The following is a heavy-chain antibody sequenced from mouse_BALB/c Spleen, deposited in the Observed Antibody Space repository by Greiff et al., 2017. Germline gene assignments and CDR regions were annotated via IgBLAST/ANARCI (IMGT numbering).Heavy chain of an antibody. J-gene: IGHJ3*01. CDR3: AREDYYGSSRSFAD. V-gene: IGHV5-4*02. CDR2: ISDGGSYT. Sequence: EVKLMESGGGLVKPGGSLKLSCAASGFTFSDYYMYWVRQTPEKRLEWVATISDGGSYTYYPDSVKGRFTISRDNAKNNLYLQMSSLKSEDTAMYYCAREDYYGSSRSFADWGQGTLVTVSA. CDR1: GFTFSDYY. D-gene: IGHD1-1*01.